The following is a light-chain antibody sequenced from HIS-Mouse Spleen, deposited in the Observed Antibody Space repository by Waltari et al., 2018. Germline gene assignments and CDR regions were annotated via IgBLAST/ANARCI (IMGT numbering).Light chain of an antibody. CDR2: DVS. J-gene: IGLJ3*02. CDR1: SSDVGGYNY. Sequence: QSALTQPRSVSGSPGQSVTISCTGTSSDVGGYNYVSWYQQHPGKAPKLMIYDVSKRPSGVLDRCSGSKSGNTASLTISGLQAEDEAEYYCCSYAGSYTWVFGGGTKLTVL. V-gene: IGLV2-11*01. CDR3: CSYAGSYTWV.